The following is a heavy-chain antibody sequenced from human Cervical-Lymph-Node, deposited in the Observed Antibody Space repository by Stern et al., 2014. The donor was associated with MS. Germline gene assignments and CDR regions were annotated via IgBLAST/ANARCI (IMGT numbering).Heavy chain of an antibody. V-gene: IGHV1-69*01. CDR3: ARDVPYCNGVTCHHVLAY. D-gene: IGHD2-15*01. CDR2: IIPIPGTA. CDR1: GGSFSHYA. Sequence: QVQLVQSGAEVKKPGSSVKVSCKASGGSFSHYAISWVRQAPGQGLEWMGGIIPIPGTATYAQKFQGRVTITADESTNTAYMELRTLRSEDTATFYCARDVPYCNGVTCHHVLAYWGQGTLVTVSS. J-gene: IGHJ4*02.